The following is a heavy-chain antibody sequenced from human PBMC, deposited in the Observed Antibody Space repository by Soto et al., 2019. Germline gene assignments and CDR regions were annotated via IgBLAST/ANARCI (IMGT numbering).Heavy chain of an antibody. D-gene: IGHD6-19*01. CDR3: ARDGLYSSGWYGFDY. CDR2: IWYDGSNK. V-gene: IGHV3-33*01. CDR1: GFTFSSYG. Sequence: GESLKISCAASGFTFSSYGMHWVRQAPGKGLEWVAVIWYDGSNKYYADSVKGRFTISRDNSKNTLYLQMNSLRAEDTAVYYCARDGLYSSGWYGFDYWGQGTLVTVSS. J-gene: IGHJ4*02.